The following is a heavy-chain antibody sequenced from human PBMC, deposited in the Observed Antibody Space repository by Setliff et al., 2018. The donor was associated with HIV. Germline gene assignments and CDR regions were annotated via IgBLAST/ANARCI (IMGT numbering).Heavy chain of an antibody. J-gene: IGHJ4*02. V-gene: IGHV4-38-2*02. Sequence: PSETLSLTCLVFGYSINDGYHWGWIRQSPRKGLEWIGSIYNSGRASYNPSRRSRASLSIDTSKNRFSLRLNPVTAADTAVYYCVRDRVLRFSQSPSLHYFDVWGQGLLVTVPQ. D-gene: IGHD3-10*01. CDR1: GYSINDGYH. CDR2: IYNSGRA. CDR3: VRDRVLRFSQSPSLHYFDV.